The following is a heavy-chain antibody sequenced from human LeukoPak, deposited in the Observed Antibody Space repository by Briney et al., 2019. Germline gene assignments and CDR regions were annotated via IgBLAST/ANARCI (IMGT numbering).Heavy chain of an antibody. CDR1: GGSISSYY. D-gene: IGHD5-24*01. V-gene: IGHV4-59*01. CDR2: IYYSGST. CDR3: ASDGDGYTPNFDY. J-gene: IGHJ4*02. Sequence: SETLSLTCTVSGGSISSYYWSWIRQPPGKGLEWIGYIYYSGSTNYNPSLKSRVTISVDTSENQFSLKLSSVTVADTAVYYCASDGDGYTPNFDYWGQGTLVTVSS.